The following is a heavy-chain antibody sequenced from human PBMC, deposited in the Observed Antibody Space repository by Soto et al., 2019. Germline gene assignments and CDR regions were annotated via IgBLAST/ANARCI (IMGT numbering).Heavy chain of an antibody. J-gene: IGHJ4*02. CDR1: GFTFSSYW. CDR3: ARRVVPAAMGTNN. CDR2: INSNSSTT. D-gene: IGHD2-2*01. Sequence: PGGSLRLSCAASGFTFSSYWMHWVRQAPGKGLEWVSYINSNSSTTSYADSVKGRFTISRDNAKNSLYLQMNSLRAEDTAVYYCARRVVPAAMGTNNWGQGTLVTVSS. V-gene: IGHV3-48*01.